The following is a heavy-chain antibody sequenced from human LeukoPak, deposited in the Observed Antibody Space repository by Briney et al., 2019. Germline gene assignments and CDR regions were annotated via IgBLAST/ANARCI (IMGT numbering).Heavy chain of an antibody. CDR2: IYTSGST. Sequence: SETLSLTCTVSGGSFSSGGYYWSWIRQPAGKGLEWIGRIYTSGSTNYNPSLKSRVTMSVDTSKNQFSLKLSSVTAADTAVYYCARELSGSYSSVYMDVWAKGPRSPSP. CDR3: ARELSGSYSSVYMDV. J-gene: IGHJ6*03. D-gene: IGHD1-26*01. V-gene: IGHV4-61*02. CDR1: GGSFSSGGYY.